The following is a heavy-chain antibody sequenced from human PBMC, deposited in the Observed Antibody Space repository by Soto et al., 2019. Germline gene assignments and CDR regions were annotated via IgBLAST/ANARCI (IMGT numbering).Heavy chain of an antibody. V-gene: IGHV6-1*01. D-gene: IGHD1-26*01. CDR1: GDSVSSNSAG. Sequence: QVQLQQSGPGLVKPSQTLSLTCAITGDSVSSNSAGWSWVRQSPSRGLEWLGRTYYRSKWYYEYAVSVRGRITINPDTSKNQDSLQLNSVTPEDTAVYFCARGEQYSGMIFDYWGQGTLVTVSS. CDR2: TYYRSKWYY. CDR3: ARGEQYSGMIFDY. J-gene: IGHJ4*01.